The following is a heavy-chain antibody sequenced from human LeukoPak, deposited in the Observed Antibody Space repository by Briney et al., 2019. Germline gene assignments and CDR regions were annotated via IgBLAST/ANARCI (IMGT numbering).Heavy chain of an antibody. CDR2: ITSDGIGT. CDR3: AREVTGTSYFDY. V-gene: IGHV3-74*01. CDR1: GFSFSSYW. J-gene: IGHJ4*02. D-gene: IGHD2-21*02. Sequence: GGSLRLSCAASGFSFSSYWMNWVRQAPGKGLVWVSRITSDGIGTSYADSVKGRFTISRDNAKNTLYLQMNSLRAEDTAVYYCAREVTGTSYFDYWGQGTLVTVSS.